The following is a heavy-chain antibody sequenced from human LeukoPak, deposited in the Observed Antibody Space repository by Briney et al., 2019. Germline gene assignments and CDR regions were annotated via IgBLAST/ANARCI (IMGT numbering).Heavy chain of an antibody. V-gene: IGHV3-21*04. CDR2: ISSSSSYI. CDR3: AKELAYCGGDCYSGDAFDI. D-gene: IGHD2-21*02. Sequence: PGGSLRLSCAASGFTFDDYAMHWVRHAPGKGLEWVSSISSSSSYIYYADSVKGRFTISRDNSKNTLYLQMNSLRAEDTAVYYCAKELAYCGGDCYSGDAFDIWGQGTMVTVSS. CDR1: GFTFDDYA. J-gene: IGHJ3*02.